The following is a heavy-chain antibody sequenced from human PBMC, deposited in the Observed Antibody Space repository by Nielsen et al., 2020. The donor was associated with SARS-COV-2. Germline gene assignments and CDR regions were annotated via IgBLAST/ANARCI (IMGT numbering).Heavy chain of an antibody. CDR2: MNPNSGNT. V-gene: IGHV1-8*01. J-gene: IGHJ4*02. D-gene: IGHD5-24*01. CDR1: GYTFTSYD. Sequence: ASVKVSCKASGYTFTSYDINWVRQATGQGLEWMGWMNPNSGNTGYAQKFQGRVTMTRNTSISTAYMELSSLKASDTAMYYCARPGGRDGYNWDYWGQGTLVTVSS. CDR3: ARPGGRDGYNWDY.